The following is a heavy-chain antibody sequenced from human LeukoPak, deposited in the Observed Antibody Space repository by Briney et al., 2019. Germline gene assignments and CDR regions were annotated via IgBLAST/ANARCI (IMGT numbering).Heavy chain of an antibody. CDR2: IYYSGST. CDR3: ARRDCSSTSCPIVY. CDR1: GGSISSGDYY. V-gene: IGHV4-30-4*08. D-gene: IGHD2-2*01. J-gene: IGHJ4*02. Sequence: PSETLSLTCTVSGGSISSGDYYWSWIRQPPGKGLEWIGYIYYSGSTYYNPSLKSRVTISVDTSKNQFSLKLSSVIAADTAVYYCARRDCSSTSCPIVYWGQGTLVTVSS.